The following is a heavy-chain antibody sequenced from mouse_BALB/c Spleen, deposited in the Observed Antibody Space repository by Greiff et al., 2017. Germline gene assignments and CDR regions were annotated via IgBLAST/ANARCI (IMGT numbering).Heavy chain of an antibody. CDR3: ARRGDYYGSSYVGMDY. Sequence: VQLQESGAELAKPGASVKMSCKASGYTFTSYWMHWVKQRPGQGLEWIGYINPSTGYTEYNQKFKDKATLTADKSSSTAYMQLSSLTSEDSAVYYCARRGDYYGSSYVGMDYWGQGTSVTVSS. CDR1: GYTFTSYW. J-gene: IGHJ4*01. CDR2: INPSTGYT. V-gene: IGHV1-7*01. D-gene: IGHD1-1*01.